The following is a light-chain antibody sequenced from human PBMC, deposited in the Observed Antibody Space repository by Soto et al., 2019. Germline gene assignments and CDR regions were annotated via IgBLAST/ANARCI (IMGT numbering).Light chain of an antibody. CDR2: AAS. J-gene: IGKJ4*01. V-gene: IGKV1-8*01. CDR1: QGINSY. Sequence: AIRMTQSPSSLSASTGDRVTITCRASQGINSYLAWYQQKPGKAPKLLIYAASTLQSGVPSRFSGSGSGTDFTLTISCLQSEDFATYYCQQYYSYPSFGGGTKVEIK. CDR3: QQYYSYPS.